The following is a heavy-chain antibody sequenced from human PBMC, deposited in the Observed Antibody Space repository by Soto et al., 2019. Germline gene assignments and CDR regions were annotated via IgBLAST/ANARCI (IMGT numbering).Heavy chain of an antibody. V-gene: IGHV3-21*01. CDR3: ARTNGAYSNYFDY. CDR1: GFTFSSYS. CDR2: IGGSSGHI. Sequence: GGSLRLSCAASGFTFSSYSMVWVRQAPEKGLEWVSSIGGSSGHIYYADSLKGRFTISRDNAKNSLYLQMNSLRVDDTAVYYCARTNGAYSNYFDYWGQGTLVTISS. J-gene: IGHJ4*02. D-gene: IGHD2-8*01.